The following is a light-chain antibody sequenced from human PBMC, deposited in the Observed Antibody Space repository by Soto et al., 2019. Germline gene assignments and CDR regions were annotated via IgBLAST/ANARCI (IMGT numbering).Light chain of an antibody. J-gene: IGKJ4*01. V-gene: IGKV3-20*01. Sequence: EIVLTQSPDTLSLSPGERATLSCRASQSVRSNYLAWYQQKPGQAPRFLIYDASSRATGIPDRFSGSGSGTDFTLIISRLESVDFAVYYCQQYGRSPLTFGGGTKVEIK. CDR1: QSVRSNY. CDR3: QQYGRSPLT. CDR2: DAS.